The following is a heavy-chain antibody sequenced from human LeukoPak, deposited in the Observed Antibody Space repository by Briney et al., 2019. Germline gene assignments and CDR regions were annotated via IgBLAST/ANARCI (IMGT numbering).Heavy chain of an antibody. CDR1: GFTFSSYA. V-gene: IGHV3-30*02. D-gene: IGHD2-21*02. CDR2: IRYDGSNK. CDR3: ARVQSAYCGGDCYSRSTKAFDI. Sequence: GGSLRLSCAASGFTFSSYAMHWVRQAPGKGLEWVAFIRYDGSNKYYADSVKGRFTISRDNSKNKLYLQMNSLRTEDTAVYYCARVQSAYCGGDCYSRSTKAFDIWGQGTMVTVSS. J-gene: IGHJ3*02.